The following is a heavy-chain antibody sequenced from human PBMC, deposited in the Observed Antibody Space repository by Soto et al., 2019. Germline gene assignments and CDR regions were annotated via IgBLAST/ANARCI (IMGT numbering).Heavy chain of an antibody. V-gene: IGHV1-69*01. J-gene: IGHJ5*02. CDR1: GGTFSSYA. CDR3: ASSTYYDFWSGFSWFDP. D-gene: IGHD3-3*01. CDR2: IIPMFGSI. Sequence: QVQLVQSGAEVKKPGSSVKVSCKASGGTFSSYAISWVRQAPGEGLEWMGGIIPMFGSINYAQKLQGRVTIVGDESTKIAYMELSSLRSEDTAVYYCASSTYYDFWSGFSWFDPWGQGTLVTVSS.